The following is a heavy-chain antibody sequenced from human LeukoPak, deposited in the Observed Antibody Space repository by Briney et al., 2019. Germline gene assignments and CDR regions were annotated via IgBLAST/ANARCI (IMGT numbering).Heavy chain of an antibody. D-gene: IGHD6-6*01. V-gene: IGHV3-23*01. CDR3: AKRVEYSSSSGGYFDY. Sequence: GGSLRLSCAASGFTFSSYAMSWVRQAPGKGLEWVSAISGSGGSTYYADSVKGRFTISRDNSKNTLNLQMNTLRAEDTAVYYCAKRVEYSSSSGGYFDYWGQGTLVTVSS. J-gene: IGHJ4*02. CDR2: ISGSGGST. CDR1: GFTFSSYA.